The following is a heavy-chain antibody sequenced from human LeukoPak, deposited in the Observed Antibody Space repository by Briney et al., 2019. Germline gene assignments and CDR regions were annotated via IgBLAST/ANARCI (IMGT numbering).Heavy chain of an antibody. CDR1: GGSISSYY. Sequence: PSETLSLTCTVSGGSISSYYWSWIRQPPGKGLEWIGYIYYSGSTNYNPSLKSRVTISVDTSKNQFSLKLSSVTAGDTAVYYCARGDCSSTSCYREGYYFDYWGQGTLVTVSS. V-gene: IGHV4-59*01. J-gene: IGHJ4*02. CDR2: IYYSGST. CDR3: ARGDCSSTSCYREGYYFDY. D-gene: IGHD2-2*02.